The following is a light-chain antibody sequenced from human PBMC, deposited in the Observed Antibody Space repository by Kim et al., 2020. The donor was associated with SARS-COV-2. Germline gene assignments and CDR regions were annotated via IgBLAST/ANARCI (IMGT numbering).Light chain of an antibody. J-gene: IGLJ2*01. Sequence: GKQVPIACARGRGRIHEDYVECYQQRPEGVPTAVIYEDDQRHSGVTDRVSGSIDNSSNSASLTITGQRTEDEADYYCQSYNRDNVLFGGGTQLTVL. CDR2: EDD. CDR3: QSYNRDNVL. V-gene: IGLV6-57*03. CDR1: RGRIHEDY.